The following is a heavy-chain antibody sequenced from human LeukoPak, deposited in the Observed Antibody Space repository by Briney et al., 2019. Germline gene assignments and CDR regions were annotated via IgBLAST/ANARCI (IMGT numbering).Heavy chain of an antibody. CDR1: GGSISSYY. V-gene: IGHV4-59*08. J-gene: IGHJ4*02. D-gene: IGHD1-26*01. CDR3: GRHAAGSGSQFDY. Sequence: SETLSLTCTVSGGSISSYYWSWIRQPPGKGLEWLGYIYYSGSTNYNPSLKSRVTISVDTSKNQFSLKLSSVTAADTAVYYCGRHAAGSGSQFDYWGQGTLVTVSS. CDR2: IYYSGST.